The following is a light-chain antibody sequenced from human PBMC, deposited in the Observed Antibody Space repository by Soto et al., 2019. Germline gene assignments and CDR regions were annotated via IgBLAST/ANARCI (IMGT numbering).Light chain of an antibody. J-gene: IGLJ2*01. CDR1: SSNIGSNV. CDR3: ASWDDSRSAVL. V-gene: IGLV1-44*01. Sequence: QSVLTQPPSASGTPGQRVTVSCSGSSSNIGSNVVNWYQQLPGTAPKLLIYSNNQRTSGVPDRFSGPKSDTSASLAISGLQSYDETDYYCASWDDSRSAVLFGGGTKLTVL. CDR2: SNN.